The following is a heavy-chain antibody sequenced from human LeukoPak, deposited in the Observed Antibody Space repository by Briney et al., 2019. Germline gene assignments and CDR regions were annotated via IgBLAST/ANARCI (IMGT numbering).Heavy chain of an antibody. CDR2: IYYRGST. D-gene: IGHD4-17*01. CDR3: ARDAPYGDFWFDP. V-gene: IGHV4-59*12. Sequence: NPSETLSLTCTVSGGSISNYYWSWIRQPPGKGLEWIGYIYYRGSTNYNPSLKSRVTISVDTSKNQFSLKLSSVTAADTAVYYCARDAPYGDFWFDPWGQGTLVTVSS. J-gene: IGHJ5*02. CDR1: GGSISNYY.